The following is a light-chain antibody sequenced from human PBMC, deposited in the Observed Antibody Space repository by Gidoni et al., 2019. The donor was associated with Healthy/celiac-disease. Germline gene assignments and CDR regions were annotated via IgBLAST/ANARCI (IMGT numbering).Light chain of an antibody. CDR3: QQHGSSPKT. J-gene: IGKJ1*01. CDR1: QRVSSSY. Sequence: EIVLTQSPGTLSWSPGERATRDCRASQRVSSSYLAWYHQKPGQAPRLLIYGASSRATGIPARFSGSGSGTDFTLTISSLEPEDFAVYYCQQHGSSPKTFGQGTKVEIK. CDR2: GAS. V-gene: IGKV3-20*01.